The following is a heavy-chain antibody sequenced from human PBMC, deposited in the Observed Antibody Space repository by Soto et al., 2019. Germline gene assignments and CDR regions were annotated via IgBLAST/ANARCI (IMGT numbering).Heavy chain of an antibody. CDR2: IIGRGGST. Sequence: PGGSLRLSCAASGFSFSSDALSWVRRAPGRGLEWVSAIIGRGGSTYYAASVKGRFTISRDTSKNPLYLQMNSLTAADTAVYYCAKDDYYDSSGYFYGWGQGTLVTVSS. V-gene: IGHV3-23*01. J-gene: IGHJ4*02. CDR3: AKDDYYDSSGYFYG. CDR1: GFSFSSDA. D-gene: IGHD3-22*01.